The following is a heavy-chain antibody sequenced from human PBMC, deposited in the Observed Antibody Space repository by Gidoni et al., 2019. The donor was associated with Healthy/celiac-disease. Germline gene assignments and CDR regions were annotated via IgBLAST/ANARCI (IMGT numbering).Heavy chain of an antibody. D-gene: IGHD2-2*01. CDR3: AKDVGDQLPPVGMDV. Sequence: EVQLVASGGVVVQPGGSLRLSCAASGFTFDDYAMHWVRQAPGKGLEWVSLISWDGGSTYYADSVKGRFTISIDNSKNSLYLQMNSLRAEDTALYYCAKDVGDQLPPVGMDVWGQGTTVTVSS. CDR1: GFTFDDYA. V-gene: IGHV3-43D*03. J-gene: IGHJ6*02. CDR2: ISWDGGST.